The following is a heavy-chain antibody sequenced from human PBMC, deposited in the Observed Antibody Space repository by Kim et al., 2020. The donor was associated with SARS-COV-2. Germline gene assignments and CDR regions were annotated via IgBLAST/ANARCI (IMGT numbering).Heavy chain of an antibody. D-gene: IGHD6-13*01. V-gene: IGHV3-9*01. J-gene: IGHJ6*02. Sequence: GGSLRLSCAASGFTFDDYAMHWVRQAPGKGLEWVSGISWNSGSIGYADSVKGRFTISRDNAKNSLYLQMNSLRAEDTALYYCAKDMGPMCSSCTRDYYYGMDVWGQGTTVTVSS. CDR1: GFTFDDYA. CDR3: AKDMGPMCSSCTRDYYYGMDV. CDR2: ISWNSGSI.